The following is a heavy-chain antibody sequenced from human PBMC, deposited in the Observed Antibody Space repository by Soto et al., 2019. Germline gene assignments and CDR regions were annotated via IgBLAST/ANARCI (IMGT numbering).Heavy chain of an antibody. Sequence: SETLSLTCTVSGGSISSGDYYWSWIRQPPGKGLEWIGYIYYSGSTYYNPSLKSRVTISVDTSKNQFSLKLSSVTAADTAVYYCARDSSGFVADAFDIWGQGTMVT. CDR2: IYYSGST. CDR3: ARDSSGFVADAFDI. CDR1: GGSISSGDYY. V-gene: IGHV4-30-4*01. J-gene: IGHJ3*02. D-gene: IGHD3-22*01.